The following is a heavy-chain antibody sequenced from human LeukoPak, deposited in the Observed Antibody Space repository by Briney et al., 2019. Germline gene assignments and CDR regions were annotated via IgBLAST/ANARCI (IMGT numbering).Heavy chain of an antibody. V-gene: IGHV3-23*01. Sequence: GGSLRLSCAASGFTFSSYAMSWVRQAPRKGLEWVSATSGSGGSTYYADSVKGRFTISRDNSKNTLYLQMNSLRAEDTAVYYCAKDGGYSYGYDYWGQGTLVTVSS. J-gene: IGHJ4*02. CDR3: AKDGGYSYGYDY. D-gene: IGHD5-18*01. CDR1: GFTFSSYA. CDR2: TSGSGGST.